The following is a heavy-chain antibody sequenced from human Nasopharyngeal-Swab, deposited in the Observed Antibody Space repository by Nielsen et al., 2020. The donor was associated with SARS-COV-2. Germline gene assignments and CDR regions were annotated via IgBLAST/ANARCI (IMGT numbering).Heavy chain of an antibody. CDR1: GFSFSNYG. CDR3: AKLLSPTYLDLGSCPDN. J-gene: IGHJ4*02. D-gene: IGHD2/OR15-2a*01. Sequence: GESLKISCEASGFSFSNYGMIWVRQAPGKGLEWVSVVSGSGGRIYDADSVRGRFTVSRDNSRKTLYLQMDSLRVEDTAVYYCAKLLSPTYLDLGSCPDNWGQGTLVTVSS. CDR2: VSGSGGRI. V-gene: IGHV3-23*01.